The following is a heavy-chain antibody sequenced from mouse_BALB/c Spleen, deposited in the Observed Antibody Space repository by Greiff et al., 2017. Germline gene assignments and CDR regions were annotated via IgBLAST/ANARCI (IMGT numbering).Heavy chain of an antibody. CDR1: GFTFSNYW. V-gene: IGHV6-6*02. CDR3: SRYDGNYVSAMDY. CDR2: ISLKSNNYAT. D-gene: IGHD2-1*01. J-gene: IGHJ4*01. Sequence: EVHLVESGGGLVQPGGSMKLSCVASGFTFSNYWMNWVRQSPEKGLEWVAEISLKSNNYATHYAESVKGRFTISRDDSKSSVYLQMNNLRAEDTGIYYCSRYDGNYVSAMDYWGQGTSVTVSS.